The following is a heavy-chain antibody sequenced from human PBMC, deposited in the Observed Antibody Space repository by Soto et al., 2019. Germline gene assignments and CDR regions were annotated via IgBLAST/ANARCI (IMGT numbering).Heavy chain of an antibody. V-gene: IGHV1-69*13. CDR3: EAEMTSGKLYVV. CDR1: VDTDTNYG. Sequence: SVKFSCKASVDTDTNYGISWVRHAPGQGLEWMGGIFPKFGATYSAQKLQDRLTITADESTSTVYMQLRRLRLDDTAVYYCEAEMTSGKLYVVWGKGNTVTVSS. CDR2: IFPKFGAT. J-gene: IGHJ6*04. D-gene: IGHD3-10*01.